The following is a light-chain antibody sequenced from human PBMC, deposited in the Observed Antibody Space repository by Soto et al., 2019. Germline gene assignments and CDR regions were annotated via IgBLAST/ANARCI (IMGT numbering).Light chain of an antibody. CDR3: AQGLQTPLT. J-gene: IGKJ4*01. CDR1: ESLLHVDGETY. CDR2: LGS. Sequence: DIVMTQTPLSLSVTPGQPASISCKSSESLLHVDGETYLYWYLQKSGQPPQLLIYLGSNRASGVPDRFSGSGSGTDFTLKISRVEAEDVGVYYCAQGLQTPLTFGGGTKVDIK. V-gene: IGKV2-28*01.